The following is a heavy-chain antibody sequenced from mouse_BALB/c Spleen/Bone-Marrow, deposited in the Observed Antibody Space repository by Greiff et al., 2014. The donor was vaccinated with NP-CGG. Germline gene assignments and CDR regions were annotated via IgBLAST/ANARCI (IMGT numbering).Heavy chain of an antibody. J-gene: IGHJ4*01. V-gene: IGHV14-3*02. CDR3: ARLEYYAMDY. CDR2: IDPANGNT. Sequence: VQLQQSGAELVKPGASVKLSCTASGFNIKDTYMHWVKQRPEQGLEWIGRIDPANGNTKYDPKCQGKATITADTSSNTAYLQLSSLTSEDTAVYYCARLEYYAMDYWGQGTSVTVSS. CDR1: GFNIKDTY.